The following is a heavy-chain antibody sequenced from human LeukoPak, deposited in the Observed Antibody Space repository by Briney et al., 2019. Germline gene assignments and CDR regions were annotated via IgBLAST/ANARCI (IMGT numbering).Heavy chain of an antibody. CDR1: GCSISSGCYY. V-gene: IGHV4-61*02. Sequence: SETLSLTCTVSGCSISSGCYYWSRLQQPAGKGLERLGRVYTTGSTSYTPSLKSRDTRSVDTSKNQYSLKLSSVTAADTAVYYCARGSTATVYYYYYMDVWGKGTTVTISS. CDR2: VYTTGST. J-gene: IGHJ6*03. D-gene: IGHD4-11*01. CDR3: ARGSTATVYYYYYMDV.